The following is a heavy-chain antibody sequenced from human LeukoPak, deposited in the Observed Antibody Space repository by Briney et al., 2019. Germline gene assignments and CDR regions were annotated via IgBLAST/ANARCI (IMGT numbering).Heavy chain of an antibody. CDR3: AREGLRYFDWRQVSYFDY. CDR2: IPYDGSNK. J-gene: IGHJ4*02. V-gene: IGHV3-30*04. D-gene: IGHD3-9*01. CDR1: GFTFSSYA. Sequence: GRSLRLSCAASGFTFSSYAMHWVRQAPGKGLEWVAVIPYDGSNKYYADSVKGRFTISRDNSKNTLYLQMNSLRAEDTAVYYCAREGLRYFDWRQVSYFDYWGQGTLVTVSS.